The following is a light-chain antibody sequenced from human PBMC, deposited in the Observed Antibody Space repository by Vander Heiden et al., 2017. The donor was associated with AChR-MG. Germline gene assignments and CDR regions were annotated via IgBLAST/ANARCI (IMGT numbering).Light chain of an antibody. CDR2: GAS. J-gene: IGKJ1*01. CDR3: QLEGSSSGT. V-gene: IGKV3-20*01. Sequence: EVVLTQSPATLSLSPGEGATLSCRASQSVSSNFLAWYQQKPGQAPRLLIYGASSRATAIPDRFSGSGSGTDFTLTITRLEPEDFAVYYCQLEGSSSGTFGQRTKVEIK. CDR1: QSVSSNF.